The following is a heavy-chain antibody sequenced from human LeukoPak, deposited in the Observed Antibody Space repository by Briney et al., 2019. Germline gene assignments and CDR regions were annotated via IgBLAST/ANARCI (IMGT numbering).Heavy chain of an antibody. J-gene: IGHJ4*02. CDR3: ARQDYGDYFDY. CDR2: IIPIFGTA. V-gene: IGHV1-69*05. CDR1: GGTFSSYA. Sequence: SVKVSCKASGGTFSSYAISWVRQAPGQGLEWMGGIIPIFGTANYAQKFQGRVTITTDESTSTAYMELRSLRSDDTAVYYCARQDYGDYFDYWGQGTLVTVSS. D-gene: IGHD4-17*01.